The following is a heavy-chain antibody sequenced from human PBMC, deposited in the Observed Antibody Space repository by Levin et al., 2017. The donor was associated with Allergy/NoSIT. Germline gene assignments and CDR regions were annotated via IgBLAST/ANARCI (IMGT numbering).Heavy chain of an antibody. J-gene: IGHJ4*02. CDR3: ATDSKSYDDDVGCLEY. CDR2: ISYNGNKK. D-gene: IGHD4-17*01. Sequence: SGGSLRLSCAASGFSFDSYAMHWVRQAPGKGLEWVAIISYNGNKKYYADSVKGRFTITRDNSKNTLHLQMNTLRVEDTAVYYCATDSKSYDDDVGCLEYWGQGTPVTVSS. V-gene: IGHV3-30-3*01. CDR1: GFSFDSYA.